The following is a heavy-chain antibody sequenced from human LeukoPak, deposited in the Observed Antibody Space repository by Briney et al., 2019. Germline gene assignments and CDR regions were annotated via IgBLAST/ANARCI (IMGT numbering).Heavy chain of an antibody. V-gene: IGHV3-9*01. CDR2: ISWNSGSI. D-gene: IGHD6-19*01. Sequence: GRSLRLSCAASGFTFDDYAMHWVRQAPGKGLEWVSGISWNSGSIGYADSVKGRFTISRDNAKNSLYLRMNSLRAEDTALYYCAKDKGSGVDYWGQGTLVTVSS. CDR3: AKDKGSGVDY. J-gene: IGHJ4*02. CDR1: GFTFDDYA.